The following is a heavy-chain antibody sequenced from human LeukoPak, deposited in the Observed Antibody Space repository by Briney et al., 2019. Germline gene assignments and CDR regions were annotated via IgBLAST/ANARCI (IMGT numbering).Heavy chain of an antibody. D-gene: IGHD6-19*01. CDR2: INHSGST. J-gene: IGHJ3*02. CDR1: GGSFSGYY. V-gene: IGHV4-34*01. CDR3: ARRAVAAAFDI. Sequence: SETLSLTCAVYGGSFSGYYWSWIRQTPGRGLEWIGEINHSGSTNNNPSLKSRVTISVDTSKNQFSLKLNSVTAADTAVYYCARRAVAAAFDIWGQGTMVTVSS.